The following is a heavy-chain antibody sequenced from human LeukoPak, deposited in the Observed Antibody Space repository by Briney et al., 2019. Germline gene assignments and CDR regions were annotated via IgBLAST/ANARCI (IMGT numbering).Heavy chain of an antibody. D-gene: IGHD2-2*01. CDR2: INPNSAGT. CDR1: GYTFTVYY. V-gene: IGHV1-2*06. J-gene: IGHJ4*02. Sequence: ASVKVCFKASGYTFTVYYMDWVRQAPGQGLEWMGRINPNSAGTNYAQKFQGRVTMTRDTSISTAYLELSRLRSDDTAVYYCARERFVGGVPAAIGYWGQGTLVTVSS. CDR3: ARERFVGGVPAAIGY.